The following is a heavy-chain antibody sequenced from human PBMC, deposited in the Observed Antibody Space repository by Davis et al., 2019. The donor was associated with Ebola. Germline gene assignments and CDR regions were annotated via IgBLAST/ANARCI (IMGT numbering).Heavy chain of an antibody. V-gene: IGHV3-15*07. J-gene: IGHJ6*02. Sequence: PGGSLRLSCAASGFTFSNAWMNWVRQAPGKGLEWVGRIKSKTDGGTTDYAAPVKGRFTISRDDSKNTLYLQMNSLKTEDTAVYYCTTDRWYYYDSSGYYYGPTGMDVWGQGTTVTVSS. CDR1: GFTFSNAW. CDR2: IKSKTDGGTT. CDR3: TTDRWYYYDSSGYYYGPTGMDV. D-gene: IGHD3-22*01.